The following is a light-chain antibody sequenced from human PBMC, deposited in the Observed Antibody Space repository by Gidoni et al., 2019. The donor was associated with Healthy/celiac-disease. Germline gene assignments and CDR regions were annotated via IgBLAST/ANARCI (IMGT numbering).Light chain of an antibody. J-gene: IGKJ1*01. Sequence: EIVLTQSPATMSLSPGERATLSCRASPSVSSYLAWYQQNPGPAPRLLIYDASNRATGIPARFSGSVSGTDFTLTISCLAPEDFAFYSCQQRSNWPPTWTFGQGTKVEIK. CDR3: QQRSNWPPTWT. CDR1: PSVSSY. CDR2: DAS. V-gene: IGKV3-11*01.